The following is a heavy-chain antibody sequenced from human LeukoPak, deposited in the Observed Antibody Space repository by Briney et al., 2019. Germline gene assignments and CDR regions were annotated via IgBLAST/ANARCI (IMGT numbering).Heavy chain of an antibody. CDR2: ISPGGGTT. CDR1: GFTFSSYA. V-gene: IGHV3-23*01. D-gene: IGHD6-19*01. CDR3: AKYGTVVAGKGLPDW. Sequence: GGSLRLSCAASGFTFSSYAMSWVRQAPGKGLEWVASISPGGGTTYYADYVKGRFTISRDNSKNSLFVQMNSLRAEDTAVYYCAKYGTVVAGKGLPDWWGQGTLVTVSS. J-gene: IGHJ4*02.